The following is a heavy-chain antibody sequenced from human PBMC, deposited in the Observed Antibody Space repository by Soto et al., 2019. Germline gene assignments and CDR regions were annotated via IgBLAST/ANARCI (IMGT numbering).Heavy chain of an antibody. V-gene: IGHV4-34*01. CDR3: ARGRGYYDSSGYPT. CDR2: INHSGST. J-gene: IGHJ5*02. CDR1: GGSFSGYY. Sequence: SETLSLTCAVYGGSFSGYYWSWIRQPPGKGLEWIGEINHSGSTNYNPSLKSRVTISVDTSKNQFSLKLSSVTAADTAVYYCARGRGYYDSSGYPTWGQGTLVTVSS. D-gene: IGHD3-22*01.